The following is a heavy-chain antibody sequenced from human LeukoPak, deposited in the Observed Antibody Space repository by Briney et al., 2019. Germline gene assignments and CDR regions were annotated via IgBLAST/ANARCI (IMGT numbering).Heavy chain of an antibody. CDR3: AELGITMIGGV. V-gene: IGHV3-48*03. D-gene: IGHD3-10*02. Sequence: GGSLRLSCAASGFAFSSYEMNWVRQAPGKGLEWVSYISSSGSTIYYADSVKGRFTISRDNAKNSLYLQMNSLRAEDTAVYYCAELGITMIGGVWGKGTTVTISP. J-gene: IGHJ6*04. CDR2: ISSSGSTI. CDR1: GFAFSSYE.